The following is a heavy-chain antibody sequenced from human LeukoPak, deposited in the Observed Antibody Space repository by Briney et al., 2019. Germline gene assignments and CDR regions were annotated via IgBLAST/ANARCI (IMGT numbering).Heavy chain of an antibody. J-gene: IGHJ4*02. D-gene: IGHD5-24*01. V-gene: IGHV4-59*01. CDR3: ARGGDGQDY. CDR1: GGSISSYY. CDR2: IYYSGST. Sequence: PSETLSLTCTVSGGSISSYYWSWIRQPPAKGLEWMGYIYYSGSTNYNPSLKSRVTISVDTSKNQFSLKLSSVTAADTAVYYCARGGDGQDYWGQGTLVTVSS.